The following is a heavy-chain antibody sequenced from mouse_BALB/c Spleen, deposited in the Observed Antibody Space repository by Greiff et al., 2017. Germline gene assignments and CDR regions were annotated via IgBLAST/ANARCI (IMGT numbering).Heavy chain of an antibody. D-gene: IGHD1-1*01. J-gene: IGHJ4*01. CDR3: ARDGSSYAMDY. CDR1: GFTFSDYY. CDR2: ISDGGSYT. V-gene: IGHV5-4*02. Sequence: EVKLQESGGGLVKPGGSLKLSCAASGFTFSDYYMYWVRQTPEKRLEWVATISDGGSYTYYPDSVKGRFTISRDNAKNNLYLQMSSLKSEDTAMYYCARDGSSYAMDYWGQGTSVTVAS.